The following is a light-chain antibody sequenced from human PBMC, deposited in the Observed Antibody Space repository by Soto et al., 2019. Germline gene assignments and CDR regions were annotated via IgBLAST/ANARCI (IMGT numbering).Light chain of an antibody. Sequence: DIQMTQSPSTLSASIGDRVTITCRASQSLNSWLAWYQQKPGKAPKLLIYKASNLERGVPSRFSGSGSGTKVTLTISSVQSDDYATYYCQQYIDYVTFGGGTTVEIK. V-gene: IGKV1-5*03. CDR2: KAS. J-gene: IGKJ4*01. CDR1: QSLNSW. CDR3: QQYIDYVT.